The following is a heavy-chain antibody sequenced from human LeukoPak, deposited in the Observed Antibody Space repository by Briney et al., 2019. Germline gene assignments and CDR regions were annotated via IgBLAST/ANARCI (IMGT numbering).Heavy chain of an antibody. CDR1: GGSFSGYY. D-gene: IGHD4-11*01. CDR3: ASALHTRMTTEPYYFDY. Sequence: SETLSLTCAVYGGSFSGYYWSWIRQPPGKGLEWIGEINHSGSTNYNPSLKSRVTISVDTSKNQFSLKLSSVTAAGTAVYYCASALHTRMTTEPYYFDYWGQGTLVTVSS. J-gene: IGHJ4*02. V-gene: IGHV4-34*01. CDR2: INHSGST.